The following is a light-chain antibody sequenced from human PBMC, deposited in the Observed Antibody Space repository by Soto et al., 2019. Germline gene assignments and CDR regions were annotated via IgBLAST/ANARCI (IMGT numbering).Light chain of an antibody. CDR3: QQRSNWPPT. Sequence: IVLTQSPATLALSPGERATLSCRASQSVSSYLAWYQQKPGQAPRLLIYDASNRATGIPARFSGSGSGTDFTLTISSLEPEDFAVYYCQQRSNWPPTFGQWTKVDIK. V-gene: IGKV3-11*01. CDR2: DAS. J-gene: IGKJ1*01. CDR1: QSVSSY.